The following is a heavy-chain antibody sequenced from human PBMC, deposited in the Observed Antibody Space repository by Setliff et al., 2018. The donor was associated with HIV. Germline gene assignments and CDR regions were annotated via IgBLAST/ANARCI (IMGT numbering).Heavy chain of an antibody. CDR2: SIPNYSVE. CDR1: GYNFNDYG. J-gene: IGHJ6*04. CDR3: ARGGRWWGPNNPSPHFYHMDL. D-gene: IGHD2-15*01. V-gene: IGHV1-69*10. Sequence: SVKVSCKASGYNFNDYGIYWVRQAPGQGLEWMGGSIPNYSVETQKFRDRVSIYVDQSRRTAYMELRNLRFDDTALYFCARGGRWWGPNNPSPHFYHMDLWGSGTSVTVSS.